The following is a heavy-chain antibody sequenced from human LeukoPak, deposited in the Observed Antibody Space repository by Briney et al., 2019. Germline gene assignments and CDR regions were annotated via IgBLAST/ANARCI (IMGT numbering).Heavy chain of an antibody. Sequence: GRSLRLSCAASGFTFSSYGMHWVRQAPGKGLEWVAVIWYDGSNKYYAESVKGRFTISRDNSKNTLYLQMNSLRAEDTAVYYCAKDWVVRGVISYWGQGTLVTVSS. J-gene: IGHJ4*02. CDR3: AKDWVVRGVISY. V-gene: IGHV3-33*06. D-gene: IGHD3-10*01. CDR1: GFTFSSYG. CDR2: IWYDGSNK.